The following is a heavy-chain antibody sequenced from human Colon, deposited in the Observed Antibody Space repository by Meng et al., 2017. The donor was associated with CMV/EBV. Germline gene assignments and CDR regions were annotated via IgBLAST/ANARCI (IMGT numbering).Heavy chain of an antibody. Sequence: GSLRLSCTVSGGSITSSYYWAWIRQPPGKRLEWIGSVHHSGNTYFRPSLKSRVTISVDTSKNQFSLELKSVTAADTAVYYCARQDFVIVRAAFNWFDPWGQGTLVTVSS. CDR2: VHHSGNT. CDR3: ARQDFVIVRAAFNWFDP. CDR1: GGSITSSYY. J-gene: IGHJ5*02. V-gene: IGHV4-39*01. D-gene: IGHD2/OR15-2a*01.